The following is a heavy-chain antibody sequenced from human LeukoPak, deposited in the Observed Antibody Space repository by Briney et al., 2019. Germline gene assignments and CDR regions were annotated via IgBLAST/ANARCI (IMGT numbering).Heavy chain of an antibody. CDR1: GYTFTSYG. D-gene: IGHD6-19*01. CDR3: ARGLQENLAWLQAFSAFDI. Sequence: GASVKVSCKAFGYTFTSYGISWVRQAPGQGLEWMGWISAYNGDTNYAQKLQGRVTMTTDTSTSTAYMELRSLRSDDTAVYYCARGLQENLAWLQAFSAFDIWGQGTMVTVSS. J-gene: IGHJ3*02. V-gene: IGHV1-18*01. CDR2: ISAYNGDT.